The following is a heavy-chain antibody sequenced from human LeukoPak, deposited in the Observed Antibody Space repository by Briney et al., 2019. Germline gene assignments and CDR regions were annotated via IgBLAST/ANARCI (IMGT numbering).Heavy chain of an antibody. CDR2: ISGSGGST. D-gene: IGHD6-13*01. J-gene: IGHJ4*02. V-gene: IGHV3-23*01. CDR3: ASALSSSWYGENPNNY. Sequence: HSGGSLRLSCAASGSTFSSYAMSWVRQAPGKGLEWVSAISGSGGSTYYADSVKGRFTISRDNSKNTLYLQMNSLRAEDTAVYYCASALSSSWYGENPNNYWGQGTLVTVSS. CDR1: GSTFSSYA.